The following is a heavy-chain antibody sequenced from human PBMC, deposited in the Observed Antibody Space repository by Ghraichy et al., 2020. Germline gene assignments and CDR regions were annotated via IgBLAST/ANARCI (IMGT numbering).Heavy chain of an antibody. Sequence: GESLNISCKGSGYSFTSYWIGWVRQMPGKGLEWMGIIYPGDSDTRYSPSFQGQVTISADKSISTAYLQWSSLKASDTAMYYCARPGEDTAMVAAGAFDIWGQGTMVTVSS. CDR2: IYPGDSDT. V-gene: IGHV5-51*01. CDR1: GYSFTSYW. D-gene: IGHD5-18*01. J-gene: IGHJ3*02. CDR3: ARPGEDTAMVAAGAFDI.